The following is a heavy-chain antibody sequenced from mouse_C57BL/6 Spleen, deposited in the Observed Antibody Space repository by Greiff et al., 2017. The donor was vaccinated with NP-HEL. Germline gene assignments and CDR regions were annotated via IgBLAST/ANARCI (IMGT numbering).Heavy chain of an antibody. V-gene: IGHV1-80*01. J-gene: IGHJ1*03. CDR2: IYPGDGDT. CDR1: GYAFSSYW. CDR3: ARPTVVAKNWYFDV. D-gene: IGHD1-1*01. Sequence: VKLQESGAELVKPGASVKISCKASGYAFSSYWMNWVKQRPGKGLEWIGQIYPGDGDTNYNGKFKGKATLTADKSSSTAYMQLSSLTSEDSAVYFCARPTVVAKNWYFDVWGTGTTVTVSS.